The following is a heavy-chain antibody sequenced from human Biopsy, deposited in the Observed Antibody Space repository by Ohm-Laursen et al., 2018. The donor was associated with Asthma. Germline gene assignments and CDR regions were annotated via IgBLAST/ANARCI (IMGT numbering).Heavy chain of an antibody. J-gene: IGHJ6*02. CDR3: ARCQVGYSSGWSLLLKKIYYSGMDV. CDR2: IMTVFGTT. V-gene: IGHV1-69*13. Sequence: SVKVSCKSPGGTFSNFAISWVRQAPGQGLEWLGGIMTVFGTTNYAQKFQGRVTITADESTSTAYMEVTSLRSEDPAIYYCARCQVGYSSGWSLLLKKIYYSGMDVWGQGTTVTVSS. CDR1: GGTFSNFA. D-gene: IGHD6-19*01.